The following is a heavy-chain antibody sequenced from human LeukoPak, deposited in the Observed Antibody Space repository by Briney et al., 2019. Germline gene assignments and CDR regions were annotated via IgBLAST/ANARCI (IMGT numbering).Heavy chain of an antibody. V-gene: IGHV3-11*01. D-gene: IGHD2-2*01. J-gene: IGHJ6*02. Sequence: XXMSWIXQPPGKGREWGSYISNSGSDIYYADCVKGGFTISRDNAKNSLYLQMSSLRAEDTAVYYCARGFDCSSTSCSCMDVWGQGTTVTVSS. CDR1: XX. CDR3: ARGFDCSSTSCSCMDV. CDR2: ISNSGSDI.